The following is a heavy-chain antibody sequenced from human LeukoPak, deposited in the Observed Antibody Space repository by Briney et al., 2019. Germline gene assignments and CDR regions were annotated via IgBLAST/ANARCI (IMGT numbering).Heavy chain of an antibody. CDR2: IKGDGIST. V-gene: IGHV3-74*01. D-gene: IGHD3-3*01. J-gene: IGHJ4*02. Sequence: GGSLRLSCAASGFTFSTYAMSWVRHAPGQGLVWVSRIKGDGISTNYADSVKGRFTISRDIAKNTLYLQMNSLRAEDTGVYYCAKDHYWSIDYWGRGTLVTVSS. CDR1: GFTFSTYA. CDR3: AKDHYWSIDY.